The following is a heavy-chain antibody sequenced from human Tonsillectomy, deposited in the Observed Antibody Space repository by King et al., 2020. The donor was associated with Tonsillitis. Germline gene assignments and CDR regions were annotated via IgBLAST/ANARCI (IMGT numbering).Heavy chain of an antibody. D-gene: IGHD3-3*01. CDR3: ARGKSGYYSYYYGMDV. V-gene: IGHV1-2*02. CDR1: GYTFTGYF. Sequence: QLVQSGAEVKKPGASVKVSCKASGYTFTGYFIHWVRQAPGQGLEWMGWINPNSGGTNCPQKFQGRVTLNRDTSISTAYMELNRLTSDDTAVYYCARGKSGYYSYYYGMDVWGQGTTVSVSS. CDR2: INPNSGGT. J-gene: IGHJ6*02.